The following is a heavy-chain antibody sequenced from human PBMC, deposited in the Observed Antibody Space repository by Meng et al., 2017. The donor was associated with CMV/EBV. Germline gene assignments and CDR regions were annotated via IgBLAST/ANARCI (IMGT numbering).Heavy chain of an antibody. Sequence: GESLKISCAASGFIFSDYYMNWIRQAPGKGLEWVSVIYSGGSSTYYADSVKGRFTISRDNSKNTLYLQMNSLRAEDTAVYYCAKAILFGVVIDYFDYWGQGTLVTVSS. V-gene: IGHV3-23*03. J-gene: IGHJ4*02. D-gene: IGHD3-3*01. CDR2: IYSGGSST. CDR3: AKAILFGVVIDYFDY. CDR1: GFIFSDYY.